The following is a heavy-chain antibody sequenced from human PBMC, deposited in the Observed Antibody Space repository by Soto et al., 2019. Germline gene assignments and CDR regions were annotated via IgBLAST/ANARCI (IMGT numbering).Heavy chain of an antibody. V-gene: IGHV3-21*01. J-gene: IGHJ3*02. CDR1: GFTFISYS. Sequence: GWSLRLSCAASGFTFISYSMNWVRQAPGKGLEWVSSISSSNSYIYYADSVKGRFTISRDNAKNSLYLQMNSLRAEDTAVYYCARDGDYVWGSYRWSDAFDIWGQGTMVTVSS. D-gene: IGHD3-16*02. CDR2: ISSSNSYI. CDR3: ARDGDYVWGSYRWSDAFDI.